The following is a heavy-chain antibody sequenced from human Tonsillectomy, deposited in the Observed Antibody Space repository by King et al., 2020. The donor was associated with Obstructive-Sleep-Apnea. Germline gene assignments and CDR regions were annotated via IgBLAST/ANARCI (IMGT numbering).Heavy chain of an antibody. V-gene: IGHV3-30-3*01. D-gene: IGHD2-2*01. CDR2: ISYEGSNK. CDR1: GFTFSTYA. Sequence: VQLVESGGGVVQPGRSLRLSCAASGFTFSTYAMYWVRQAPGKGLEWVAVISYEGSNKYYADSVKGRFTISRDNSKNTLYLQMNSLRAEDTAVYYCARDGPVVVPAAMPGFNWFDPWGQGTLVIVSS. CDR3: ARDGPVVVPAAMPGFNWFDP. J-gene: IGHJ5*02.